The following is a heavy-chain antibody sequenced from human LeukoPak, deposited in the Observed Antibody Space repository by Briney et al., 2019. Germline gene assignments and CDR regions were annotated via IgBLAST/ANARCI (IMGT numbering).Heavy chain of an antibody. J-gene: IGHJ4*02. Sequence: ASVKVSCKASGYTFTGYYMHWVRQAPGQGLEWMGWINPNSGATNYAQKFQGRVTMTRDTSISTAYMELSRLRSDDTAVYYCARVGITIFGVVPDYWGQGTLVTVSS. D-gene: IGHD3-3*01. V-gene: IGHV1-2*02. CDR2: INPNSGAT. CDR3: ARVGITIFGVVPDY. CDR1: GYTFTGYY.